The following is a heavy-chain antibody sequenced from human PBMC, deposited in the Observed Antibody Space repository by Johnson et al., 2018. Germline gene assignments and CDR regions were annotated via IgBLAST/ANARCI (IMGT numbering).Heavy chain of an antibody. J-gene: IGHJ3*02. CDR3: ARDVGRWNDAFDI. CDR2: ITYNGRSQ. D-gene: IGHD4-23*01. V-gene: IGHV3-30*03. CDR1: GFTFATYG. Sequence: QVQLVQSGGGVVQXGRSLRLSCAASGFTFATYGIHWVRQAPGKGLEWVAVITYNGRSQYYIDSVKGRFTLSRDNSKNTLYLQMNSLRVEDTAVYYCARDVGRWNDAFDIWGQGTMVTVS.